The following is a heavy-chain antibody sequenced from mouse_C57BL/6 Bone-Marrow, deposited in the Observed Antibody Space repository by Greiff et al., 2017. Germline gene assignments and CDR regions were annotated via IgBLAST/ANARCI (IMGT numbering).Heavy chain of an antibody. CDR3: AREWVAPYWYFDV. CDR1: GYTFTDYY. J-gene: IGHJ1*03. D-gene: IGHD1-1*02. V-gene: IGHV1-26*01. Sequence: EVQLQQSGPELVKPGASVKISCKASGYTFTDYYMNWVKQSHGKSLEWIGDINPNNGGTSYNQKFKGKATLTVDKSSSTAYMELRSLTSEDSAVYYCAREWVAPYWYFDVWGTGTTVTVSS. CDR2: INPNNGGT.